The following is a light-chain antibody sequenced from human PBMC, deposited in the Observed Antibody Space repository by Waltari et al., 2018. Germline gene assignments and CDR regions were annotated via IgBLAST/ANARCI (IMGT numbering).Light chain of an antibody. V-gene: IGKV3-15*01. Sequence: ETVVTQSPATLSVSPGERATLPCKTSQTIGRSLAWYQQKPGQPPRLVIYGASIRATGIPARFSGSGSETEFALTISGLQSEDFAVYYCQQYNNWPPGTFGQGTKVEI. CDR2: GAS. CDR3: QQYNNWPPGT. J-gene: IGKJ1*01. CDR1: QTIGRS.